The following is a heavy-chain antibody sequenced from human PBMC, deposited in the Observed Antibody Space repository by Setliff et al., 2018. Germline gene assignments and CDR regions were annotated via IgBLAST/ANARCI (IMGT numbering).Heavy chain of an antibody. D-gene: IGHD3-22*01. CDR3: ARQDRFYDRSVFVEYFQH. Sequence: SVKVSCKASGGTFRSYGISWVRQAPGQGLEWMGGTIPSFGSTNYAQKFQDRVTIITDESTSTAYMELSSLRTEDTAVYYCARQDRFYDRSVFVEYFQHWGQGALVTVSS. V-gene: IGHV1-69*05. CDR2: TIPSFGST. CDR1: GGTFRSYG. J-gene: IGHJ1*01.